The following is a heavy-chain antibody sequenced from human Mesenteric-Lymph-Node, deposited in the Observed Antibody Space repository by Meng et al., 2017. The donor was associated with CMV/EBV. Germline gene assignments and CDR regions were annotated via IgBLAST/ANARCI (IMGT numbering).Heavy chain of an antibody. D-gene: IGHD3-10*01. CDR3: AREDYYGSGSTYYFDY. J-gene: IGHJ4*02. CDR1: GGPFGRYA. CDR2: IIPIFGTA. Sequence: GGPFGRYAISWVRRAPGQGLVWMGGIIPIFGTANYAQKFQGRVTITADKSTSTAYMELSSLRSEDTAVYYCAREDYYGSGSTYYFDYWGQGTLVTVSS. V-gene: IGHV1-69*06.